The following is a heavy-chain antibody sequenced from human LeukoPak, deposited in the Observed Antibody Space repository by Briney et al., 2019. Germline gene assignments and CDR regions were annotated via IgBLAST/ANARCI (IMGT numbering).Heavy chain of an antibody. CDR1: GFTFSRHW. V-gene: IGHV3-74*01. Sequence: PGGSLRLSCAASGFTFSRHWMHWVRQAPGKGLVWVSRINSDESSIDYADSVKGRFTISRDNVKNTVYLHVNSLRADDTAVYFCAKGASGYSSGWYVDSWGQGTLVTVSS. CDR2: INSDESSI. CDR3: AKGASGYSSGWYVDS. J-gene: IGHJ4*02. D-gene: IGHD6-19*01.